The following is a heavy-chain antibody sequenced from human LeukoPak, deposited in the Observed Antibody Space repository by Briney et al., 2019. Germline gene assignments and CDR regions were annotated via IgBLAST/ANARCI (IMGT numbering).Heavy chain of an antibody. CDR2: ISPNNGDT. V-gene: IGHV1-2*02. Sequence: ASVKVSCKASGYTFTVYYMHWVRQAPGQGLEWMGWISPNNGDTKYARKFQGRVTMTRDTSISTVYMELSRLKSNDTAAYYCARRPPGYSGYYLDYWGQGTLVTVSS. CDR1: GYTFTVYY. D-gene: IGHD5-12*01. CDR3: ARRPPGYSGYYLDY. J-gene: IGHJ4*02.